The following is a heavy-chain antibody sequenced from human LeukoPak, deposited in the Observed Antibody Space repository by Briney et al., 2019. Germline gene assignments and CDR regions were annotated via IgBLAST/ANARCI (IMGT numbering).Heavy chain of an antibody. CDR3: AREGYGPDYYMDV. Sequence: GGSLRLSCAASGFTFSSYWMHWVRQAPGKGLVWVSRMNDDGSSTSYADSLKGRFTISRDNAKNTLYLHMSNLRAEDAAVYYCAREGYGPDYYMDVWGKGTTVTISS. CDR1: GFTFSSYW. V-gene: IGHV3-74*01. CDR2: MNDDGSST. D-gene: IGHD5-18*01. J-gene: IGHJ6*03.